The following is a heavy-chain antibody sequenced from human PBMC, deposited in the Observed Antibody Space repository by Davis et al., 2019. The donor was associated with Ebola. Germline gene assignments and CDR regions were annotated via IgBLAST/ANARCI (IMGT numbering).Heavy chain of an antibody. CDR1: GGSISRYY. CDR2: IYYSGST. D-gene: IGHD5/OR15-5a*01. J-gene: IGHJ4*02. Sequence: GSLRLSCTVSGGSISRYYWSWIRLPPGKGLEWIGYIYYSGSTNYNPSLKSRVTISLDTSKNQFSLKVNSVTAADTAVYYCARGLYSVYGTFDYWGQGTLVTVSS. V-gene: IGHV4-59*01. CDR3: ARGLYSVYGTFDY.